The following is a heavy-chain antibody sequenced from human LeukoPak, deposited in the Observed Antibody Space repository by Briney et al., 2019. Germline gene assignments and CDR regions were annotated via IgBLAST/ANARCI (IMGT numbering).Heavy chain of an antibody. CDR2: IDHSGSS. V-gene: IGHV4-34*01. D-gene: IGHD1-26*01. CDR3: AREASGSPEYFDS. CDR1: SGSFGAHY. J-gene: IGHJ4*02. Sequence: SETLSLTCAVYSGSFGAHYWSWIRQPPGKGLEWIGEIDHSGSSNYNPSLKSRVTKSVDTSKNQFSLKVNSVTAADTAVYYCAREASGSPEYFDSWGQGTLVTVSS.